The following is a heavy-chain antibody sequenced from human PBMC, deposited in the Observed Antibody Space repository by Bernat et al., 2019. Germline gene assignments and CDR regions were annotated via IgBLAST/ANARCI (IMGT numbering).Heavy chain of an antibody. CDR1: GITFSDYW. V-gene: IGHV3-74*01. Sequence: EVQLVESGGGLVQPGGSLRLSCAASGITFSDYWMHWVRQAPDKGLVSVSRIGTDGTFTNYADSVKGRFTISRDNAKNTLYLQMNSLRAEDTAVYYCSGLQSDCNGCYDCWGQGTLVTVSS. J-gene: IGHJ4*02. CDR2: IGTDGTFT. CDR3: SGLQSDCNGCYDC. D-gene: IGHD2-15*01.